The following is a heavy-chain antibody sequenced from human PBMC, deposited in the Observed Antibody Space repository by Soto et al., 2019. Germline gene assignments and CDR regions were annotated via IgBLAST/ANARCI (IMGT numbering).Heavy chain of an antibody. Sequence: SETLSLTRTVSGGSISSYYWSWIRQPAGKGLEWIGRIYTSVSTNYNPSLKSLVTMSVYTSKNQFSLKLSSVTAADTAVYYCARDNFYYDSSGNWSEHWGKLTLVISSS. CDR2: IYTSVST. CDR3: ARDNFYYDSSGNWSEH. J-gene: IGHJ5*02. V-gene: IGHV4-4*07. CDR1: GGSISSYY. D-gene: IGHD3-22*01.